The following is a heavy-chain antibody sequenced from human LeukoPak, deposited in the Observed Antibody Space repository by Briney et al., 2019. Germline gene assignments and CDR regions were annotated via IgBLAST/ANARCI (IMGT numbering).Heavy chain of an antibody. CDR2: ISAYNGIT. V-gene: IGHV1-18*01. Sequence: ASVKVSCKASGYTFTNYGITWVRQAPGQGLEWMGWISAYNGITNYAQKLQGRVTLTTDTSTSTAYMELRSLRSDDTAVYYCARYPYGGSDDYWGQGTLVTVSS. J-gene: IGHJ4*02. D-gene: IGHD4-23*01. CDR1: GYTFTNYG. CDR3: ARYPYGGSDDY.